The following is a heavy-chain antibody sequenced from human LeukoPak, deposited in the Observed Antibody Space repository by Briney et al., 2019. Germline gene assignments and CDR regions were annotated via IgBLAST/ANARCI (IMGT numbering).Heavy chain of an antibody. CDR2: IYYSGST. CDR3: ARRGYCSGGSCYLQPFDY. D-gene: IGHD2-15*01. CDR1: VGSVSSGSYY. J-gene: IGHJ4*02. Sequence: SETLSLTCTVSVGSVSSGSYYWSWIRQPPGKGLEYIGYIYYSGSTHYNPSLKSRVTISLDTSKNQLSLKLTSVTAADTAVYYCARRGYCSGGSCYLQPFDYWGQGTLVTVSS. V-gene: IGHV4-61*01.